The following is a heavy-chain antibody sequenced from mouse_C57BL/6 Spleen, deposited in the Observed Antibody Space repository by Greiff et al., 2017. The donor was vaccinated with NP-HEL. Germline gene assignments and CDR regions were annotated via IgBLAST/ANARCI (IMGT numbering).Heavy chain of an antibody. CDR1: GYTFTSYW. Sequence: VQLQQPGAELVKPGASVKLSCKASGYTFTSYWMQWVKQRPGQGLEWIGEIDPSDSYTNYNQKFKGKATLTVDTSSSTAYMQLSSLTSEDSAVYYCASFHYYGSSLFAYWGQGTLVTVSA. D-gene: IGHD1-1*01. J-gene: IGHJ3*01. CDR2: IDPSDSYT. CDR3: ASFHYYGSSLFAY. V-gene: IGHV1-50*01.